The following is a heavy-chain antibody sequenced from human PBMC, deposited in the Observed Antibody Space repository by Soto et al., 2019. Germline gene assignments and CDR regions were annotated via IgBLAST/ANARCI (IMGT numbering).Heavy chain of an antibody. CDR1: GGSISSGGYS. V-gene: IGHV4-30-2*01. J-gene: IGHJ5*02. CDR2: IYHSGST. D-gene: IGHD3-10*01. CDR3: ARAYGSGSYSWFDP. Sequence: PSETLSLTCAVSGGSISSGGYSWSWIRQPPGKGLEWIGYIYHSGSTYYNPALKRRVTISVDRSKNQFSLKLSPVTAADTAVYYCARAYGSGSYSWFDPWGQGTLVTVSS.